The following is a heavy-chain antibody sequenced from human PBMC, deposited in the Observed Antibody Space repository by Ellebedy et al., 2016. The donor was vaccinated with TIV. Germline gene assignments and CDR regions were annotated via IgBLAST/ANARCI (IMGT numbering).Heavy chain of an antibody. V-gene: IGHV3-48*03. CDR2: ISSRGSPL. D-gene: IGHD6-13*01. CDR1: GFTFSSYD. Sequence: PGGSLRLSCAAYGFTFSSYDMNWVRQATGTGLEWVSYISSRGSPLYYADSVKGRFTIYRDNAKNSLYLQMNSLRAEDTAVYYCARDSRISSWGHEFDYWGQGTLVTVAS. CDR3: ARDSRISSWGHEFDY. J-gene: IGHJ4*02.